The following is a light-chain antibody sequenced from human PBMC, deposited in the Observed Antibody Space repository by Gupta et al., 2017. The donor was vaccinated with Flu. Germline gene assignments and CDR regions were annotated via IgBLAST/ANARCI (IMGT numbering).Light chain of an antibody. CDR1: ESLVYSDGDSY. Sequence: DALRTQCPLSLTVTLGEPASISCRSRESLVYSDGDSYVSWFQQRPGQAPRRLIYKASNRDSGVPDRISGSGSGTEFTLTISRVEAEDVGVYYCKHSKRCPWTFGQGTKVEIK. CDR2: KAS. V-gene: IGKV2-30*01. J-gene: IGKJ1*01. CDR3: KHSKRCPWT.